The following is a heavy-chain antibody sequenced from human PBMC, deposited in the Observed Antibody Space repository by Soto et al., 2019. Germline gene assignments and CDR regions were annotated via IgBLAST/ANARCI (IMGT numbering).Heavy chain of an antibody. D-gene: IGHD3-10*01. V-gene: IGHV4-59*01. CDR3: ARDSYYYGSGSYSTYNWFDP. J-gene: IGHJ5*02. CDR2: SYYSGST. Sequence: QVQLQESGPGLVKPSETLSLTCTVSGGSISSYYWSWIRQPPGKGLEWIGYSYYSGSTNYNPSLKSRITISVDTSKTQFTLKPSSVSAADTAVYYWARDSYYYGSGSYSTYNWFDPWGQGTLVTVSS. CDR1: GGSISSYY.